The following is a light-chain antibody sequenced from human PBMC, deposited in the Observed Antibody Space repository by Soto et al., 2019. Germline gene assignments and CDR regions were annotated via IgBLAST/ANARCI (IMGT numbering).Light chain of an antibody. CDR3: QQSRNFPRT. V-gene: IGKV1-39*01. CDR2: AAA. CDR1: QTIDSF. J-gene: IGKJ5*01. Sequence: DIQMTQSPSSLSAPVGDRVTITCRASQTIDSFLSWYQQKPGKAPKLLIYAAASLQTGVPSRFSGGGSGTHFTLTINSLQPEDFATYYCQQSRNFPRTFGQGTRVEI.